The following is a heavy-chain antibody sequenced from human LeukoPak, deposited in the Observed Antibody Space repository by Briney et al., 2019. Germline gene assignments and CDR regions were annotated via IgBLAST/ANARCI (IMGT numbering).Heavy chain of an antibody. CDR1: GGSISSYY. Sequence: PSETLSLTCTASGGSISSYYWSWVRQPPGKGLEWVGYIYDGGSTNYNPSLKSRVTISVDTSKNQFSLKLSSVTAADTAVYYCARVDAGGNSYWGQGTLVTVSS. J-gene: IGHJ4*02. CDR2: IYDGGST. V-gene: IGHV4-59*01. D-gene: IGHD4-23*01. CDR3: ARVDAGGNSY.